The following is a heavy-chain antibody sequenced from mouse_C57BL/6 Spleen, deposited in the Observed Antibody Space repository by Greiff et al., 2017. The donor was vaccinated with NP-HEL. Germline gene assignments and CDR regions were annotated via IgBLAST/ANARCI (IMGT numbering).Heavy chain of an antibody. CDR2: ISYDGSN. V-gene: IGHV3-6*01. D-gene: IGHD3-2*02. CDR3: ARVSSGYDYFDY. Sequence: ESGPGLVKPSQSLSLTCSVTGYSITSGYYWNWIRQFPGNKLEWMGYISYDGSNNYNPSLKKRISITRDTSKNQFFLKLNSVTTEDTATYYCARVSSGYDYFDYWGQGTTLTVSS. J-gene: IGHJ2*01. CDR1: GYSITSGYY.